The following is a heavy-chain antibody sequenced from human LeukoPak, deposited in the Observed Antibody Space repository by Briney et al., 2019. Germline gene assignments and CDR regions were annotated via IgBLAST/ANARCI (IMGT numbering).Heavy chain of an antibody. J-gene: IGHJ6*02. CDR3: ARERIAVAGHYYYYYGMDV. V-gene: IGHV4-59*01. CDR1: GGSISSYY. CDR2: IYYSGST. Sequence: SEALSLTCTVSGGSISSYYWSWIRQPPGKGLEWIGYIYYSGSTNYNPSLKSRVTISVDTSKNQFSLKLSSVTAADTAVYYCARERIAVAGHYYYYYGMDVWGQGTTVTVSS. D-gene: IGHD6-19*01.